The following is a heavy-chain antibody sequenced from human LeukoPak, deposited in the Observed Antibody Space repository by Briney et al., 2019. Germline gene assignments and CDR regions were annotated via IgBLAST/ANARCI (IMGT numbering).Heavy chain of an antibody. V-gene: IGHV4-59*01. CDR3: ARVTYYYYGMDV. Sequence: SETLSLTCTVSGGSISSYYWSWIRQPPGKGLERIGYIYYSGSTNYNPSLKSRVTISVDTSKNQFSLKLSSVTAADTAVYYCARVTYYYYGMDVWGQGTTVTVSS. CDR2: IYYSGST. CDR1: GGSISSYY. J-gene: IGHJ6*02.